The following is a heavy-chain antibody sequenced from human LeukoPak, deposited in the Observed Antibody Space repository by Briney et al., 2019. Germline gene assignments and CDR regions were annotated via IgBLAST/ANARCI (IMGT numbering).Heavy chain of an antibody. V-gene: IGHV4-39*01. J-gene: IGHJ5*02. Sequence: TSETLSLTCTVSGGSISSSSYYWGWIRQPPGKGLEWIGSIYYSGSTYYNPSLKSRVTISVDTSKNQFSLKLSSVTAADTAVYYCARQADDYVFYWSDPWGQGTLVTVSS. CDR3: ARQADDYVFYWSDP. D-gene: IGHD3-16*01. CDR1: GGSISSSSYY. CDR2: IYYSGST.